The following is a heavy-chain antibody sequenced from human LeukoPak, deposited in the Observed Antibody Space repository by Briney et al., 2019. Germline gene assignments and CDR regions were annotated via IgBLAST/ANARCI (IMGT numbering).Heavy chain of an antibody. CDR3: AKRSIAAAGGDAFDI. CDR2: TNYSYMWYR. D-gene: IGHD6-13*01. V-gene: IGHV6-1*01. CDR1: GDSVTSNSAA. Sequence: SQTLSLTCAISGDSVTSNSAAWTWIRQSPSRDLDSLIRTNYSYMWYRDYAVSVKSRITINPDTSKNQFSLQLNSVTPEDTAMYYCAKRSIAAAGGDAFDIWGQGTMVAVSS. J-gene: IGHJ3*02.